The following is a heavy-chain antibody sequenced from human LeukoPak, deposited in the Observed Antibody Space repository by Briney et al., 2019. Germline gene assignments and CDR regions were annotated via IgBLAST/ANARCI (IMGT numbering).Heavy chain of an antibody. J-gene: IGHJ4*02. CDR1: GFTLSSYA. CDR2: ISSNGGST. CDR3: ARHGHYDFWSGYSLDY. Sequence: QPGGSLRLSCAASGFTLSSYAMHWVRQAPGKGLEYVSAISSNGGSTYYANSVKGRFTISRDNSKNTLYLQMGSLRAEDMAVYYCARHGHYDFWSGYSLDYWGQGTLVTVSS. D-gene: IGHD3-3*01. V-gene: IGHV3-64*01.